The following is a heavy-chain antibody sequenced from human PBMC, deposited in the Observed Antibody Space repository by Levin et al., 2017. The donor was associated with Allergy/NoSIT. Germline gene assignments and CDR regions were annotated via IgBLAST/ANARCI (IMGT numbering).Heavy chain of an antibody. CDR2: ISIRSDYI. CDR3: PTLRGYGDHDQTFGD. J-gene: IGHJ4*02. V-gene: IGHV3-21*01. D-gene: IGHD4-17*01. Sequence: SCAASGFTLSTYRMTWVRQAPGKGLEWVSSISIRSDYIYYGDSVKGRVTISRDNTKNSLYLQMNDLRAEDTAVYYCPTLRGYGDHDQTFGDWGQGPLVTVSS. CDR1: GFTLSTYR.